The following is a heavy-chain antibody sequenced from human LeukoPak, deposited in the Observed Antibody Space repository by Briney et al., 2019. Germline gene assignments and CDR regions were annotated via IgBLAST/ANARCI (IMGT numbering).Heavy chain of an antibody. CDR2: INPNSGAT. CDR1: GYTFTDYY. CDR3: ARTRGSHISMAYLDY. J-gene: IGHJ4*02. Sequence: EASVKVSCKASGYTFTDYYLHWVRQAPGQGLQWMGWINPNSGATHYPQNFQGRVTMTRDTSISTAYMELSSLRSDDTAVYYCARTRGSHISMAYLDYWGQGTLVTVSS. D-gene: IGHD2/OR15-2a*01. V-gene: IGHV1-2*02.